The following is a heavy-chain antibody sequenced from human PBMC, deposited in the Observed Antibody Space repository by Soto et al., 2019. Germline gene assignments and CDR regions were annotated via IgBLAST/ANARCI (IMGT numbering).Heavy chain of an antibody. CDR3: ARKEGAYSSGSVQGPFDY. CDR1: GGSISSGGYY. CDR2: IYYSGST. J-gene: IGHJ4*02. Sequence: SETLSLTCTVSGGSISSGGYYWSWIRQHPGKGLEWIGYIYYSGSTYYNPPLKSRVTISVDTSKNQFSLKLSSVTAADTAVYYCARKEGAYSSGSVQGPFDYWGQGTLVTVSS. V-gene: IGHV4-31*03. D-gene: IGHD3-22*01.